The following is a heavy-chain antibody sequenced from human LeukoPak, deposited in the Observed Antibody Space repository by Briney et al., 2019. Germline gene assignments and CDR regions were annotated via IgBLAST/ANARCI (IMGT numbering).Heavy chain of an antibody. CDR1: GGSVSSGSYY. CDR3: ARDIELRGAFDI. D-gene: IGHD1-26*01. V-gene: IGHV4-39*07. Sequence: SETLSLTCTVSGGSVSSGSYYWGWIRQPPGKGLEWIGNIYYSGSTYYNPSLKSRVTISVETSKNQFSLKLSSVTAADTAVYYCARDIELRGAFDIWGQGTMVTVSS. CDR2: IYYSGST. J-gene: IGHJ3*02.